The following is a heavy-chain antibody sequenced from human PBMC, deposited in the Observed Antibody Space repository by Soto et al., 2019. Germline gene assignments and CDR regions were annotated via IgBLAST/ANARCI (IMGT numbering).Heavy chain of an antibody. CDR2: IAVGSGYT. Sequence: SVKVSCKASGFTFTSSAFQWVRQARGQRLEWIGWIAVGSGYTNYAQRFQDRVTLTRDMSTATTYMELSRLTSEDTAIYYCAAEANAWQHMVTPDCWGQGSLVTVSS. CDR3: AAEANAWQHMVTPDC. J-gene: IGHJ4*02. V-gene: IGHV1-58*01. CDR1: GFTFTSSA. D-gene: IGHD2-21*02.